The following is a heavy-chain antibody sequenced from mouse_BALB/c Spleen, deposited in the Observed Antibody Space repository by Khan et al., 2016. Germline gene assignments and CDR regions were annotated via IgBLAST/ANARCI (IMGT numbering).Heavy chain of an antibody. J-gene: IGHJ4*01. Sequence: QVQLKESGPGLVAPSQSLSITCTVSGFSIIAYGVNWVRQPPGKGLEWLGMIWGDGSTDYNSALKSRLNITKDNSRSKVFLKMNSMRTDDTATYYCARDGWGYYAMDYWGQGTSVTVSS. CDR1: GFSIIAYG. D-gene: IGHD2-2*01. CDR2: IWGDGST. CDR3: ARDGWGYYAMDY. V-gene: IGHV2-6-7*01.